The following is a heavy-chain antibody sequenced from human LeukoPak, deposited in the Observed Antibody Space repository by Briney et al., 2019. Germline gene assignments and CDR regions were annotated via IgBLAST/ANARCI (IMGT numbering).Heavy chain of an antibody. D-gene: IGHD1-1*01. V-gene: IGHV3-33*08. CDR2: IWYDGSNT. CDR3: ARDSGPLDT. Sequence: PGGSLRLSCAASGFTVSKNYYMNWVRQAPGKGLEWVAVIWYDGSNTYYPDFVKGRFTISRDDSKNTLYLQMNSLRAEDTAVYYCARDSGPLDTWGQGTLVTVSS. J-gene: IGHJ5*02. CDR1: GFTVSKNYY.